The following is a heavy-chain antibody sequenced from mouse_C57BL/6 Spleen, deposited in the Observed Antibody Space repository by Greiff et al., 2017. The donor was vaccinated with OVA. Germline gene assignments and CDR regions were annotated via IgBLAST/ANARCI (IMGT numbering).Heavy chain of an antibody. CDR3: ARPIYDGYYDAMDY. J-gene: IGHJ4*01. CDR2: INPNNGGT. V-gene: IGHV1-22*01. Sequence: EVQLQQSGPELVKPGASVKLSCKASGYTFTDYNMHWVKQSHGKSLEWIGYINPNNGGTSYNQKFKGKATLTVNKSSSTAYMELRSLTSEDSAVYYCARPIYDGYYDAMDYWGQGTSVTVSS. D-gene: IGHD2-3*01. CDR1: GYTFTDYN.